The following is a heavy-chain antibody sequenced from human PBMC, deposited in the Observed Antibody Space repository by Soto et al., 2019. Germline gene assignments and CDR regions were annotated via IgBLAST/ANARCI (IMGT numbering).Heavy chain of an antibody. CDR1: GGTFSSYT. V-gene: IGHV1-69*02. Sequence: SVKVSCKASGGTFSSYTISWVRQAPGQGLEWMGRIIPILGIANYAQKFQGRVTITADKSTSTAYMELSSLRSEDTAVYYCARGYCSGGSCYTSGPFDYWGQGTLVTVSS. J-gene: IGHJ4*02. CDR2: IIPILGIA. CDR3: ARGYCSGGSCYTSGPFDY. D-gene: IGHD2-15*01.